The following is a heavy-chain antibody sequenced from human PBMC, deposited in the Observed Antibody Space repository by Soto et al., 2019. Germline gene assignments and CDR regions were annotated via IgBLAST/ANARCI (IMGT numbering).Heavy chain of an antibody. CDR3: ARDLTMVRGVIYYMDV. V-gene: IGHV1-3*01. Sequence: QVQLVQSGAEVKKPGASVKVSCKASGYTFTSYAMHWVRQAPGQRLEWMGWINAGSGNTKYSQKFQGRVAITRDTSASTAYMELSSLRSEDTAIYYSARDLTMVRGVIYYMDVWGKGTTVTVSS. CDR1: GYTFTSYA. D-gene: IGHD3-10*01. CDR2: INAGSGNT. J-gene: IGHJ6*03.